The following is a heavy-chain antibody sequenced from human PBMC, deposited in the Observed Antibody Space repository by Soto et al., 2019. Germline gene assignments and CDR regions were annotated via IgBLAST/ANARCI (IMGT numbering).Heavy chain of an antibody. CDR2: ISSSSSTI. V-gene: IGHV3-48*01. CDR1: GFTFSSYS. J-gene: IGHJ4*02. CDR3: ARDSQWFGPHSPIDY. Sequence: GGSLRLSCAASGFTFSSYSMNWVRQAPGKGLEWVSYISSSSSTIYYADSVKGRFTISRGNAKNSLYLQMNSLRAEDTAVYYCARDSQWFGPHSPIDYWGQGTLVTVSS. D-gene: IGHD3-10*01.